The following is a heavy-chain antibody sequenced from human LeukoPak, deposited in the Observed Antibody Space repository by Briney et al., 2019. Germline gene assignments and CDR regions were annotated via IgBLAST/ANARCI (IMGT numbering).Heavy chain of an antibody. CDR1: GGTFSSYA. D-gene: IGHD3-9*01. Sequence: GASVKVSCKASGGTFSSYAISWMRQAPGQGLEWMGRIIPILGIANYAQKFQGRVTITADKSTSTAYMELSSLRSEDTAVYYCARGRRLTGYYDFAYWGQRTLVTVSS. V-gene: IGHV1-69*04. J-gene: IGHJ4*02. CDR3: ARGRRLTGYYDFAY. CDR2: IIPILGIA.